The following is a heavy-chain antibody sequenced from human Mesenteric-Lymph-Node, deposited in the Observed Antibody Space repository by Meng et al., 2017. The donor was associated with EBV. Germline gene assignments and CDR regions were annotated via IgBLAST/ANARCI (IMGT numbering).Heavy chain of an antibody. V-gene: IGHV1-8*01. D-gene: IGHD4-17*01. Sequence: GQLVQSGGGVKKPGPSVNVSCNASGYTLTSYDINWVRQATGQGLEWMGWMHPNSGNTGYAQMFQGRFTMTTDTSTTTAYMELTSLTSDDTAVYYCARQNGDYDYWGQGTLVTVSS. CDR3: ARQNGDYDY. CDR2: MHPNSGNT. CDR1: GYTLTSYD. J-gene: IGHJ4*02.